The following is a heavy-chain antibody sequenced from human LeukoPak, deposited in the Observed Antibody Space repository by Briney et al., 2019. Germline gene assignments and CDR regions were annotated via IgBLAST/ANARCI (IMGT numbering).Heavy chain of an antibody. Sequence: PGGSLRLSCAASGFTFSSYAMSWVRQAPGKGLEWVSAISGSGGSTYYADSVKGRFTISRDNSKNTLYLQMNSLRAEDTAVYYCAGFGFLEWFQNEIFDYWGQGTLVTVSS. J-gene: IGHJ4*02. CDR2: ISGSGGST. CDR1: GFTFSSYA. V-gene: IGHV3-23*01. D-gene: IGHD3-3*01. CDR3: AGFGFLEWFQNEIFDY.